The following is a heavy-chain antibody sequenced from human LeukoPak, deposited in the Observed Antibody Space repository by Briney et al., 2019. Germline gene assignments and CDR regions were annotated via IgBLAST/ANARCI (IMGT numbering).Heavy chain of an antibody. V-gene: IGHV3-48*04. CDR2: ISSNSSTI. CDR1: GITFSRYS. CDR3: AMVRGVIFDY. Sequence: RGSLRLSCAASGITFSRYSMNWVRQAPGKGLEWVSYISSNSSTIYYADSVKGRFTISRDDAKNSLYLQMNSLRVEDTAVYYCAMVRGVIFDYWGQGTLVTVSS. J-gene: IGHJ4*02. D-gene: IGHD3-10*01.